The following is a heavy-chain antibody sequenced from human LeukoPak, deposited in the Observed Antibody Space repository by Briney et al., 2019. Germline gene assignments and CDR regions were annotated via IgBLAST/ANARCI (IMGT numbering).Heavy chain of an antibody. CDR1: GFTFSSYE. Sequence: TGGSLRLSCAASGFTFSSYEMNWVRQAPGKGLEWVSYISSSGSTIYYADSVKGRFTISRDNAKNSLYLKMNSLRAEDTAVYYCARDRGGEYVDYWGQGTLVTVSS. J-gene: IGHJ4*02. D-gene: IGHD3-16*01. CDR3: ARDRGGEYVDY. CDR2: ISSSGSTI. V-gene: IGHV3-48*03.